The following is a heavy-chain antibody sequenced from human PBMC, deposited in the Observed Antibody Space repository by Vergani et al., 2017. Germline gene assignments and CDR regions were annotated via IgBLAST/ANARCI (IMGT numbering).Heavy chain of an antibody. CDR1: GFTFSDYY. CDR3: ARGYHLGELSLPYYYYYMDV. D-gene: IGHD3-16*02. V-gene: IGHV3-11*04. Sequence: QVQLVESGGGLVKPGGSLRLSCAASGFTFSDYYMSWIRQAPGKGLEWVSYISSSSSTIYYADSVKGRFTISRDNAKNSLYLQMNSLRAEDTAVYYCARGYHLGELSLPYYYYYMDVWGKGTTVTVSS. J-gene: IGHJ6*03. CDR2: ISSSSSTI.